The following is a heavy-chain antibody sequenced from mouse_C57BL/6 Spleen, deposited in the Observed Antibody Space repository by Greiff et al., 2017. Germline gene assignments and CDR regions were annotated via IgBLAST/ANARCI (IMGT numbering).Heavy chain of an antibody. V-gene: IGHV5-4*01. CDR3: ARDDTTAPFDY. CDR1: GFTFSSYA. Sequence: EVQGVEPGGGLVKPGGSLKFSCAASGFTFSSYAMSWVRQTPEQRLEWVATISDGGSYTYYPDNVKGRFTMSRDNAKNNLYLQMSHLKSEDTAMYYCARDDTTAPFDYWGQGTTLTVSS. D-gene: IGHD1-2*01. J-gene: IGHJ2*01. CDR2: ISDGGSYT.